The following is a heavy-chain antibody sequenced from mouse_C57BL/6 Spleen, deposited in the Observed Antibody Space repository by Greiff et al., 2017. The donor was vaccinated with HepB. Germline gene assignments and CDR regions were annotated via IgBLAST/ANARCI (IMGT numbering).Heavy chain of an antibody. CDR1: GYTFTDYY. CDR3: ARQGDYFDY. J-gene: IGHJ2*01. V-gene: IGHV1-76*01. Sequence: QVHVKQSGAELVRPGASVKLSCKASGYTFTDYYINWVKQRPGQGLEWIARIYPGSGNTYYNEKFKGKATLTAEKSSSTAYMQLSSLTSEDSAVYFCARQGDYFDYWGQGTTLTVSS. CDR2: IYPGSGNT.